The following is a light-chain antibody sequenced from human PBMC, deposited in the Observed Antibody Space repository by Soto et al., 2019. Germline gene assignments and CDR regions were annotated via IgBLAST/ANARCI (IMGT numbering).Light chain of an antibody. V-gene: IGKV3-20*01. CDR3: QQYDTSPTT. CDR1: QSLSGRY. J-gene: IGKJ1*01. CDR2: GAS. Sequence: DTMLTQSPGTLALSPGEGATLSCRASQSLSGRYLAWYQQKPGQAPRLLIYGASSRATGIPDRFSGSGSGTDFTLTISRLEPEDFAVYYCQQYDTSPTTFGQGTKVDIK.